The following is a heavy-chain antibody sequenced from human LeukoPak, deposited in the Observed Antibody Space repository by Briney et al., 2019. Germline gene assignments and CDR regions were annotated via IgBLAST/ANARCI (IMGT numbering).Heavy chain of an antibody. CDR1: GITFEDYA. CDR3: AKDQGASGWGAFDF. V-gene: IGHV3-43*02. J-gene: IGHJ4*02. CDR2: ISGDGGTT. Sequence: GGSLRLSCAASGITFEDYAMHWVRQAPGKGLEWVSFISGDGGTTYYPDSVKGRFTISRDNSRTSLYLQMNSLRTEDTALYYCAKDQGASGWGAFDFWRQGSLVTVSS. D-gene: IGHD6-19*01.